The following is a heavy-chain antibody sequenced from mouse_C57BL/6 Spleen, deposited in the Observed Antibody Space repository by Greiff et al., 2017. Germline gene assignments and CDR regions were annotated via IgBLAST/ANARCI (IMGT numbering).Heavy chain of an antibody. CDR3: ARDPYYYGSSLYYFDY. J-gene: IGHJ2*01. CDR2: INYDGSST. Sequence: EVQLVESEGGLVQPGSSMKLSCTASGFTFSDYYMAWVRQVPEKGLEWVANINYDGSSTYYLDSLKSRFIISRDNAKNILYLQMSSLKSEDTSTYYCARDPYYYGSSLYYFDYWGQGTTRTVSS. V-gene: IGHV5-16*01. D-gene: IGHD1-1*01. CDR1: GFTFSDYY.